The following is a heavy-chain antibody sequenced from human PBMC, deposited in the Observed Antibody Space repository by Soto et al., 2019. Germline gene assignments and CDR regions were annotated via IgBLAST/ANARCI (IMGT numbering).Heavy chain of an antibody. CDR1: GFTFSSYW. CDR3: ARIGTGYYYMDV. J-gene: IGHJ6*03. D-gene: IGHD1-1*01. CDR2: INSDGSRT. V-gene: IGHV3-74*01. Sequence: EVQLVESGGGLVQPGGSLRLSCAASGFTFSSYWMHWVRQAPGEGLRWVSRINSDGSRTTYADSVKGRITISRDNAKNTVYLQMNSLSADDTAVYYCARIGTGYYYMDVWGKGTTVTVSS.